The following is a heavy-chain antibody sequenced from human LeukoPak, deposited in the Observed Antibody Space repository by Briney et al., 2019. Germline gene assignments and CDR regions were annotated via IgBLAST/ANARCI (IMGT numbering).Heavy chain of an antibody. J-gene: IGHJ4*02. V-gene: IGHV1-2*02. CDR2: INPNTGGT. CDR3: ARVHATGYFSLDLGY. CDR1: VGTFSRYA. Sequence: ASVNVSCKASVGTFSRYAISWVRQAPGQGLDWMGWINPNTGGTKYAQKFQGRVTMTRDTSIGTAYMELSTVTSDDTAVHFCARVHATGYFSLDLGYWGQGTLVTVSS. D-gene: IGHD3-9*01.